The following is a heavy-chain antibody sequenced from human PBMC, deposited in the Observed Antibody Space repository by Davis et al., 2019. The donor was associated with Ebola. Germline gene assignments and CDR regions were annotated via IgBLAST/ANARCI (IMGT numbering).Heavy chain of an antibody. V-gene: IGHV3-15*07. D-gene: IGHD1-26*01. CDR2: IKSKTDGGTT. CDR3: TRDRIVGATTGYFQH. CDR1: GFTFSNAW. J-gene: IGHJ1*01. Sequence: GESLKISCAASGFTFSNAWMNWVRQAPGKGLEWVGRIKSKTDGGTTDYAAPVKGRFTISRDDSKNTLYLQMNSLKTEDTAVYYCTRDRIVGATTGYFQHWGQGTLVTVSS.